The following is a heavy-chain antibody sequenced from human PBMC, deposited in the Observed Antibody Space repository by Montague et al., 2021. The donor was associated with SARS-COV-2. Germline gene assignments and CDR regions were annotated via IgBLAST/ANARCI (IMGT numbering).Heavy chain of an antibody. CDR3: ASELSEYRRSGGFDY. V-gene: IGHV4-39*07. CDR1: GGSISSSSYY. D-gene: IGHD6-6*01. Sequence: SETLSLTCTVSGGSISSSSYYWGWIRQPPGKGLEWIGSIYYSGSTYYNPSLKSRVTISVDTSKNQFSLKLSSVTAADTAVYYCASELSEYRRSGGFDYWGQGTLVTVSS. J-gene: IGHJ4*02. CDR2: IYYSGST.